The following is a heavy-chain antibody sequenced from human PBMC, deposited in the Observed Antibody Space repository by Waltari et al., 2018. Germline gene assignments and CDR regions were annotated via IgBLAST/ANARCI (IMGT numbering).Heavy chain of an antibody. V-gene: IGHV4-59*11. Sequence: QVQLQESGPGLVKPSETLSLTCTVSGGSISSHYWSWIRQPPGKGLEWIGYIYYSGSTNSNPSLKSRVTIAVDTSKTQFSLKLSSVTAADTAVYYCARLPVRGVWYFDLWGRGTLVTVSS. CDR2: IYYSGST. CDR3: ARLPVRGVWYFDL. CDR1: GGSISSHY. J-gene: IGHJ2*01. D-gene: IGHD3-10*01.